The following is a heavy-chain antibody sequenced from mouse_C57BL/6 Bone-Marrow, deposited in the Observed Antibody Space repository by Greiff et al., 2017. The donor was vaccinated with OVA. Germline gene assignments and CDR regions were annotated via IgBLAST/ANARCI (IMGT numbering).Heavy chain of an antibody. CDR3: TRMWLLPRGYFDY. Sequence: EVKVVESGGGLVQPGGSLKLSCAASGFTFSDYGMAWVRQAPRKGPEWVAFISNLAYSIYYADTVTGRFTISRDNARNTLYLQMSSLKSEDTAMYYCTRMWLLPRGYFDYWGQGTTLTVSS. J-gene: IGHJ2*01. CDR2: ISNLAYSI. D-gene: IGHD2-3*01. V-gene: IGHV5-15*01. CDR1: GFTFSDYG.